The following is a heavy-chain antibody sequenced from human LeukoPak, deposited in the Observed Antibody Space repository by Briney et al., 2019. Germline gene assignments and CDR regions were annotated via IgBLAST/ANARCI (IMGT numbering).Heavy chain of an antibody. V-gene: IGHV3-30*02. Sequence: PGGSLRLSCAASGFTFSSYGMHWVRQAPGKGLEWVAVIRYDGSNKYYADSVKGRFTTSRDNAKNTLYLQMNSLRAEDTAVYYCAKVLRFLEWLGNSGDVWGKGTTVTVSS. D-gene: IGHD3-3*01. CDR3: AKVLRFLEWLGNSGDV. J-gene: IGHJ6*04. CDR1: GFTFSSYG. CDR2: IRYDGSNK.